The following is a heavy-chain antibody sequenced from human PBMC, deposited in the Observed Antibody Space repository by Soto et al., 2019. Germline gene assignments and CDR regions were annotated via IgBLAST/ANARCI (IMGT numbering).Heavy chain of an antibody. CDR2: ISNSSSNI. V-gene: IGHV3-48*01. J-gene: IGHJ4*02. D-gene: IGHD4-17*01. CDR1: GFTFSNYA. CDR3: ARETTDAADY. Sequence: LRLSCAASGFTFSNYAMHWVRQAPGKGLEWVSYISNSSSNIYYADSVKGRFTISRDNAKNSLYLQMNSLRAEDTAVYYCARETTDAADYWGQGTLVTVSS.